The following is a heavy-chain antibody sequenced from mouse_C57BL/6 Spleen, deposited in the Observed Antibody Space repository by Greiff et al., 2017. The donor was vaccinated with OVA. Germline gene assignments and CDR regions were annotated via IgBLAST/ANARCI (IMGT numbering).Heavy chain of an antibody. J-gene: IGHJ2*01. Sequence: QVQLQQPGAELVRPGSSVKLSCKASGYTFTSYWMHWVKQRPIQGLEWIGNIDPSDSETHYNQKFKDKATLTVDKSSSTAYMQRSSQTSEDSAVYYCAREGESYGNGYWGQGTTLTVSS. V-gene: IGHV1-52*01. CDR1: GYTFTSYW. CDR3: AREGESYGNGY. D-gene: IGHD1-1*01. CDR2: IDPSDSET.